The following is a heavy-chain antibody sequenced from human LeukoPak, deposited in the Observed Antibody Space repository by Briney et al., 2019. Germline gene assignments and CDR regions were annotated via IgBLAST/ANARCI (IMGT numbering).Heavy chain of an antibody. V-gene: IGHV4-39*01. D-gene: IGHD3-16*02. Sequence: SSETLSLTCPVSGDTVNIRRYYWGWIRQPPGKGLEWIGSIYHSGSTYYEPSLRSRVTISIDTSRNQFSLNLTSVTTADTALYFCARRDIVKGGFDYWGQGTLVTVSS. CDR1: GDTVNIRRYY. CDR3: ARRDIVKGGFDY. CDR2: IYHSGST. J-gene: IGHJ4*02.